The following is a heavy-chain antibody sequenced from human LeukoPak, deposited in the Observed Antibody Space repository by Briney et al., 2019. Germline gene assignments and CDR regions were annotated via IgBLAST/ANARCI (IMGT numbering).Heavy chain of an antibody. Sequence: PSETLSLTCTVSGGSISSNNYYWGWIRQPPGKGLEWIGSIYYSGSTYNNPSLKSRVTISVDTTKNQFSLKLTSVTAADTAVYYCARRSEFDNTHYHYFDYWGQGALVTVSS. CDR3: ARRSEFDNTHYHYFDY. CDR1: GGSISSNNYY. V-gene: IGHV4-39*01. D-gene: IGHD2-15*01. CDR2: IYYSGST. J-gene: IGHJ4*02.